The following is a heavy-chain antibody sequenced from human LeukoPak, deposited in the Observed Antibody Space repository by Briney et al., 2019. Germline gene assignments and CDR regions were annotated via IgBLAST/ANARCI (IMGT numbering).Heavy chain of an antibody. V-gene: IGHV3-64*01. CDR2: ISSNGGST. Sequence: GGSLRLSCAASGFPFNDYYMTWVRQAPGKGLEYVSAISSNGGSTYYANSVKGRFTISRDNSKNTLYLQMGSLRAEDMAVYYCARVGDDRVFDYWGQGTLVTVSS. D-gene: IGHD3-16*01. J-gene: IGHJ4*02. CDR3: ARVGDDRVFDY. CDR1: GFPFNDYY.